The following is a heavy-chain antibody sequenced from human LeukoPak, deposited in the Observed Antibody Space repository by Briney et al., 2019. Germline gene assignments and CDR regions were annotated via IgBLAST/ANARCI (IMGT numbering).Heavy chain of an antibody. CDR1: VYTFSIFV. J-gene: IGHJ6*03. D-gene: IGHD2-21*02. CDR2: ISESSTST. CDR3: AKGGDSYYSHYFMDV. V-gene: IGHV3-23*01. Sequence: GGSLRLSCAASVYTFSIFVMTCVRQAPGRGLECVSPISESSTSTYYADSVKGRFTISRDNSKNTLCLQMNSLRAEDSAIYYCAKGGDSYYSHYFMDVWGKGTTVTVSS.